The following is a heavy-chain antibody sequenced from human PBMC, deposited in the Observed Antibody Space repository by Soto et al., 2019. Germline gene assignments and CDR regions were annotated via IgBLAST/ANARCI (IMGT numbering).Heavy chain of an antibody. CDR1: GFISSPYT. CDR2: ISSSSSYI. D-gene: IGHD1-1*01. Sequence: PGESLKIHCAGSGFISSPYTMDWVRQAPGKGLEWVSSISSSSSYIFYADLVKGRFTISRDNARNSLFLQMDSLRVEDTAVYFCARGGANWSSERRENDYWGQGTLVTVSS. V-gene: IGHV3-21*01. CDR3: ARGGANWSSERRENDY. J-gene: IGHJ4*02.